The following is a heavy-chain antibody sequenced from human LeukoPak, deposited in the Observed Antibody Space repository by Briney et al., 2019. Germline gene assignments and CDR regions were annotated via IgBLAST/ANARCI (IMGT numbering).Heavy chain of an antibody. J-gene: IGHJ4*01. V-gene: IGHV3-30-3*01. D-gene: IGHD3-10*01. CDR3: ARDLSGHWSYDY. CDR2: ISLDGNNE. Sequence: GGSLRLSCAASGFTFRNYYMHCVRQAPGKGLEWVAVISLDGNNEYYADSLKGRFSLSRDNSMNTLYLQLNSLRTEETAMYYCARDLSGHWSYDYWGQGTLVTVSS. CDR1: GFTFRNYY.